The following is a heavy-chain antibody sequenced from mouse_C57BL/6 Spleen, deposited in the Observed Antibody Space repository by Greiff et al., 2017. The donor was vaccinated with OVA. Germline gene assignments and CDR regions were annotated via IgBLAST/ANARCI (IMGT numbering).Heavy chain of an antibody. CDR3: ARQGYDYDVGNYAMDY. J-gene: IGHJ4*01. V-gene: IGHV5-12*01. CDR2: ISNGGGST. CDR1: GFTFSDYY. Sequence: EVKLMESGGGLVQPGGSLKLSCAASGFTFSDYYMYWVRQTPEKRLEWVAYISNGGGSTYYPATVKGRFTISRDNAKNTLYLQLSRLKSEDTAMYYGARQGYDYDVGNYAMDYWGQGTSVTVSS. D-gene: IGHD2-4*01.